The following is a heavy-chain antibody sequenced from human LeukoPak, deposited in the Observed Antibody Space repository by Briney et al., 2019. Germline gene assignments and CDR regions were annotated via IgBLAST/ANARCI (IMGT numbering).Heavy chain of an antibody. CDR2: ITSSGLTI. J-gene: IGHJ4*02. V-gene: IGHV3-48*04. Sequence: PGGSLRLSCAASGSTFSTYSMNWVRQAPGKGLEWISYITSSGLTIYYAASVKGRFTISRDNAKNSLDLQMNSLRAEDTALYYCARGVRGDFYGVVPLDYWGPGTLVTVSS. CDR3: ARGVRGDFYGVVPLDY. CDR1: GSTFSTYS. D-gene: IGHD3-3*01.